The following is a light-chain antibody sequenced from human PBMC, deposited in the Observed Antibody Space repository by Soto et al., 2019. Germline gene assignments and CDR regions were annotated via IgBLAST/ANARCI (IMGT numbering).Light chain of an antibody. V-gene: IGKV1-9*01. CDR2: AAS. CDR3: QHLNNFPPT. Sequence: DLQLTQSPSFLSASVGDRVTITCRASQGISSYLAWYHQKPGKAPKLLIYAASTLQSGVPSRFSGSGSGTEFTLTISSLQPEDFATYYCQHLNNFPPTFGPGTKVDI. J-gene: IGKJ3*01. CDR1: QGISSY.